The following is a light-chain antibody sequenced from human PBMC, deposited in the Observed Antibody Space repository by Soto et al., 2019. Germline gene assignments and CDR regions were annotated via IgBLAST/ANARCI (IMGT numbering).Light chain of an antibody. CDR1: SSDDGGYKY. V-gene: IGLV2-14*01. CDR2: EVS. J-gene: IGLJ3*02. Sequence: QSALTQPSSVSGSPGQSITISCTGTSSDDGGYKYVSWYQQHPGKAPKLMIYEVSNRPSGVSNRFSGSKSGNTASLTISGLQAEDEADYYCSSYTSSSTPVFGGGTQLTVL. CDR3: SSYTSSSTPV.